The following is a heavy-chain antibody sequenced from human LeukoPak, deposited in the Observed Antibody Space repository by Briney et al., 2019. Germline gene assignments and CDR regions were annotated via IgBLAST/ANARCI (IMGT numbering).Heavy chain of an antibody. CDR2: ISSSSSYI. Sequence: GGSLRLSCAASGFTFSSYSMNWVRQAPGKGLEWVSSISSSSSYIYYADSVKGRFTISRDNAKNSLYLQMNSLRAEDTAVYYCARDLPHPLYYDFWSGYCFDYWGQGTLVTVSS. CDR1: GFTFSSYS. D-gene: IGHD3-3*01. J-gene: IGHJ4*02. CDR3: ARDLPHPLYYDFWSGYCFDY. V-gene: IGHV3-21*01.